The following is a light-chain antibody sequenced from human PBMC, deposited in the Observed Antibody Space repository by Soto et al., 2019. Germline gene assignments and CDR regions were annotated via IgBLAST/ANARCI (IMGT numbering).Light chain of an antibody. CDR1: QGISSY. CDR3: QQSYSTPPA. Sequence: DIQLTQSPSSLSASVGDRVTITCRLSQGISSYLNWYRQKPGKVPKLLIYSASNLQSGVPSRFSGSGSGTDFTLTISSLQPEDFATYYCQQSYSTPPAFGQGTRLEIK. J-gene: IGKJ5*01. CDR2: SAS. V-gene: IGKV1-39*01.